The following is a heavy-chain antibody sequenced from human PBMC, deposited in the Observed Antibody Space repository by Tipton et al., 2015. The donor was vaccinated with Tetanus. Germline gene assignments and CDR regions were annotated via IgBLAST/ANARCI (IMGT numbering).Heavy chain of an antibody. Sequence: LRLSCTVSGGSVSRSSHYWTWIRQPPGKGLEWIGYLYDNGRTKYNPSLNSRVTISVDTPKKQLSLKLTSVTAADTAVYYCARDPWLDYWGQGTLVTVSS. CDR2: LYDNGRT. CDR1: GGSVSRSSHY. CDR3: ARDPWLDY. J-gene: IGHJ4*02. V-gene: IGHV4-61*01.